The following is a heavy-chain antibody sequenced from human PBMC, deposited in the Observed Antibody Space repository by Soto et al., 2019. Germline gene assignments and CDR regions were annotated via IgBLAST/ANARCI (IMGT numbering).Heavy chain of an antibody. Sequence: GASVKVSCKASGGTFSSYTISWVRQAPGQGLEWMGRIIPILGIANYAQKFQGRVTITADKSTSTAYMELSSLRSEDTAVYYCARAPALGYCSGGSCYAKRVWFDPWGQGTLVTVSS. CDR2: IIPILGIA. J-gene: IGHJ5*02. CDR1: GGTFSSYT. D-gene: IGHD2-15*01. V-gene: IGHV1-69*02. CDR3: ARAPALGYCSGGSCYAKRVWFDP.